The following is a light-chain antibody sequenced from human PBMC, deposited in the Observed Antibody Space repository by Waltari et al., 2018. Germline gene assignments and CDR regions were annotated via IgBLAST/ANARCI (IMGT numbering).Light chain of an antibody. CDR1: RSGVGGYDF. CDR3: SSYSTSDSLV. V-gene: IGLV2-14*03. J-gene: IGLJ1*01. Sequence: QSALTQPASVSGSPGQSITISCTGTRSGVGGYDFVSWYQQHPGKAPKLIVYDVTNRPSGVSNRFSGSKSGSTASLTISGLQAEDEADYYCSSYSTSDSLVFGAGTKVTVL. CDR2: DVT.